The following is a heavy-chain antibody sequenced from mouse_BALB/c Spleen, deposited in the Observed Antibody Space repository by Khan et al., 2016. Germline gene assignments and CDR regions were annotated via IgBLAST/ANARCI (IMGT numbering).Heavy chain of an antibody. CDR2: ISYSGST. V-gene: IGHV3-2*02. CDR3: ARHDYFDY. CDR1: GYSITSDYA. J-gene: IGHJ2*01. Sequence: EVQLQESGPGLVKPSQSLSLTCTVTGYSITSDYAWNWIRQFPGNKLEWMGYISYSGSTSYNPSLKSRISITRDTSKNQFFLQLNSVTTEDTATYYCARHDYFDYWGQGTTLTVS.